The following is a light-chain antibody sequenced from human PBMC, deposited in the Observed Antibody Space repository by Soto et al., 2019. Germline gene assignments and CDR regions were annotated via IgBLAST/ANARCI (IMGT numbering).Light chain of an antibody. CDR3: SSYAGSNNLV. CDR1: SSDIGGYDY. CDR2: EVN. V-gene: IGLV2-8*01. J-gene: IGLJ3*02. Sequence: QSALTQPPSASGSPGQSVTISCTGTSSDIGGYDYVSWYQQHPGKAPKLTIYEVNKRPSGVPDRFSGSKSDNTASLTVSGLQAEDEADYYCSSYAGSNNLVFAGGTKLTVL.